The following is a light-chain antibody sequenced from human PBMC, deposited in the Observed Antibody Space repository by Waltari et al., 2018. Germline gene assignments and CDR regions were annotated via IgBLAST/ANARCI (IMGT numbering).Light chain of an antibody. CDR2: EVT. J-gene: IGLJ1*01. CDR3: CSYVGLGIYV. CDR1: RRHVGNYNL. Sequence: QSGLTQPASVSGSPGQSITLPCPGTRRHVGNYNLVSLYQQYAGKAPKLMVYEVTKRASGVSDRFSGSKSGNTASLTISGLQSEDEADYYCCSYVGLGIYVFGTGTKVTVL. V-gene: IGLV2-23*02.